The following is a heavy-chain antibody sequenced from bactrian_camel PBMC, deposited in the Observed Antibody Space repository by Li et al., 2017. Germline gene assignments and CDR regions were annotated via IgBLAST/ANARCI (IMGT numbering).Heavy chain of an antibody. J-gene: IGHJ4*01. CDR3: AAAPDCPRLLAQSEFEFNY. CDR1: RASYSTWC. Sequence: HVQLVESGGGAVQAGGSLRLSCAVSRASYSTWCMGWFRQAPGKEREGVAAILDGSYSPYYYAASVKGRFTINQDNAKNGLYLQMSNLKPGDTGMYYCAAAPDCPRLLAQSEFEFNYWGQGTQVTVS. D-gene: IGHD1*01. V-gene: IGHV3-3*01. CDR2: LDGSYSPY.